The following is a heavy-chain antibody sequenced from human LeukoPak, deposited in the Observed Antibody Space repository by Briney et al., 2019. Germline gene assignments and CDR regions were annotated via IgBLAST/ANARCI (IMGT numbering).Heavy chain of an antibody. Sequence: ASVKVSCKASGYTFTSYDINWVRQATGQGLEWMGWMNPNSGNTGYAQKFQGRVTMTRNTSISTAYMELSSLRSEDTAVYYCARWGGWFGELFLNWFDPWGQGTLVTVSS. V-gene: IGHV1-8*01. CDR1: GYTFTSYD. CDR2: MNPNSGNT. J-gene: IGHJ5*02. CDR3: ARWGGWFGELFLNWFDP. D-gene: IGHD3-10*01.